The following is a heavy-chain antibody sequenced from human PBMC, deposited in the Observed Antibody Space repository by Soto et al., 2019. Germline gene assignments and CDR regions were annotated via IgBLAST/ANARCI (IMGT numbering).Heavy chain of an antibody. V-gene: IGHV1-69*12. J-gene: IGHJ6*01. CDR3: ARDLLGFGYTYGDV. D-gene: IGHD3-10*01. CDR1: GGTFSNYA. CDR2: IIPIDATV. Sequence: QVQLVQSGAEVKKPGSSVKVSCKASGGTFSNYALISWVRQAPGQGLEWMGGIIPIDATVNYAQKFQGRITITADESMTTADMDLGSLRSEDTAVYYCARDLLGFGYTYGDVWGQGTTVTVSS.